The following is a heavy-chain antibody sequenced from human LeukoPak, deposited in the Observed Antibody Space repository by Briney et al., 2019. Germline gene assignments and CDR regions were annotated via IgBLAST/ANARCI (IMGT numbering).Heavy chain of an antibody. CDR1: GFTVSSNY. V-gene: IGHV3-66*01. CDR3: AREREGEFDY. J-gene: IGHJ4*02. CDR2: IYSGGST. Sequence: GGSLRLSCAASGFTVSSNYMSWVRQAPGKGLEWVSVIYSGGSTYYADFVKGRFTISRDNSKNTLYLQMNSLRAEDTAVYYCAREREGEFDYWGQGTLVTVSS.